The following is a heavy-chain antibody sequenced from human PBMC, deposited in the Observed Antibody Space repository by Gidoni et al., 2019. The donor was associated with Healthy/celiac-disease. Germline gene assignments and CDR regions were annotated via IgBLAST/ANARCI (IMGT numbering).Heavy chain of an antibody. J-gene: IGHJ3*02. CDR3: AMGETVTTEDAFDI. CDR1: GGTFSRYA. CDR2: IIPIFGTA. V-gene: IGHV1-69*06. Sequence: QVQLVQSGAAVKKPVSSVTVSCKASGGTFSRYAISWVRQAPGQGLEWMGGIIPIFGTANYAQKFQGRVKITADKSTSTAYMELSSLRYEDTAVDYCAMGETVTTEDAFDIWGQGTMVNVSS. D-gene: IGHD4-17*01.